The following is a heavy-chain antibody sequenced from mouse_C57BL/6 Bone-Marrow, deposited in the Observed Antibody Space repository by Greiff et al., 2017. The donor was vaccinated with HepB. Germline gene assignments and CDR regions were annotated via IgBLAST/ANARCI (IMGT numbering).Heavy chain of an antibody. CDR2: IDPSDSET. V-gene: IGHV1-52*01. CDR1: GYTFTSYW. J-gene: IGHJ3*01. CDR3: ARERVRVYSNYEGFAY. Sequence: VQLQQPGAELVRPGSSVKLSCKASGYTFTSYWMHWVKQRPIQGLEWIGNIDPSDSETHYNQKFKDKATLTVDKSSSTAYMQLSSLTSEDSAVYYCARERVRVYSNYEGFAYWGQGTLVTVSA. D-gene: IGHD2-5*01.